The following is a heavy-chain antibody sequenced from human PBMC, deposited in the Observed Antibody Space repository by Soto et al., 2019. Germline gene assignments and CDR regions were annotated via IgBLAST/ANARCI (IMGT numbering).Heavy chain of an antibody. Sequence: QVRLQESGPGLVQPSGTLSLTCAVSGDSVSGDSWWSWLRQSPGKGLEWIGEVFRTGATHYNPSLYSPAAISVDTSTIHTSLKKSSLNAADTAVYYTAMGCYATCNTWGQRTLVTDS. CDR2: VFRTGAT. D-gene: IGHD2-8*01. V-gene: IGHV4-4*02. CDR1: GDSVSGDSW. J-gene: IGHJ5*02. CDR3: AMGCYATCNT.